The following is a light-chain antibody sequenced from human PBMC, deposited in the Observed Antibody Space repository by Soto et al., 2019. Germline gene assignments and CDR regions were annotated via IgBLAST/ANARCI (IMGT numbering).Light chain of an antibody. V-gene: IGKV3-15*01. CDR1: QSVSSR. CDR3: QQYNNWPFT. CDR2: GAS. J-gene: IGKJ4*01. Sequence: EIVMTQSPATLSLSPGERATLSCRASQSVSSRLAWYQQKPGQAPRLLIYGASTRANDVSARFSGSESGTEFILTISSLQSEDFAVYYCQQYNNWPFTFGGGTKVDIK.